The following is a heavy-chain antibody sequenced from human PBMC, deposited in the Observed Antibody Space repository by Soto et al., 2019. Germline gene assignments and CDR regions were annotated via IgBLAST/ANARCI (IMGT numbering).Heavy chain of an antibody. CDR2: IKQDGSEK. CDR3: AKDPGNYDSLYYFDY. CDR1: GFTFSSFW. Sequence: GGSLRLSCAASGFTFSSFWMSWVRQAPGKGLEWVANIKQDGSEKYYVDSVKGRFTISRDNAKNSLYLQMNSLRAEDTALYYCAKDPGNYDSLYYFDYWGQGSLVTVSS. J-gene: IGHJ4*02. V-gene: IGHV3-7*05. D-gene: IGHD3-3*01.